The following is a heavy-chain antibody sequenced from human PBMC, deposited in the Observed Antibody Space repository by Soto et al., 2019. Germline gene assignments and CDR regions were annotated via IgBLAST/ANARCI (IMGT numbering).Heavy chain of an antibody. CDR2: ISSSSSYI. CDR1: GFTFSSYS. J-gene: IGHJ6*02. V-gene: IGHV3-21*04. D-gene: IGHD2-15*01. CDR3: ARVVSLLYYGMDV. Sequence: GGSLRLSCAASGFTFSSYSMNWVRQAPGKGLEWVSSISSSSSYIYYADSVKGRFTISRDNAKNSLYLQMNSLRAEDTAVYYCARVVSLLYYGMDVWGQGTTVTVSS.